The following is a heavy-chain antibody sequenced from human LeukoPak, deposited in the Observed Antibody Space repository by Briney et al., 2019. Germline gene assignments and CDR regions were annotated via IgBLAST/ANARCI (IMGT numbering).Heavy chain of an antibody. CDR2: ISAYNGNT. J-gene: IGHJ4*02. Sequence: ASVNVSCKASGGTFSSYAISWVRQAPGQGLEWMGWISAYNGNTNYAQKLQGRVTMTTDTSTSTAYMELRSLRSDDTAVYYCARLDIAAAGTDYWGQGTLVTVSS. CDR1: GGTFSSYA. V-gene: IGHV1-18*01. D-gene: IGHD6-13*01. CDR3: ARLDIAAAGTDY.